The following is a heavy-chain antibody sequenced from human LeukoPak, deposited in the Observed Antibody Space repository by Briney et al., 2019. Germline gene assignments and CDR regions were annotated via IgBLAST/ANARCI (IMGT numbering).Heavy chain of an antibody. Sequence: SETLSLTCSVSGGSVTSYYWTWIRQPPGKGLEWIGYIYYSGSTNYNPSLKSRVTMSVDRSKNQFSLKLSSVTAADTAVYFCARPLYGDYGFFDPWGQGTLVTVST. V-gene: IGHV4-59*02. CDR3: ARPLYGDYGFFDP. CDR2: IYYSGST. J-gene: IGHJ5*02. CDR1: GGSVTSYY. D-gene: IGHD4-17*01.